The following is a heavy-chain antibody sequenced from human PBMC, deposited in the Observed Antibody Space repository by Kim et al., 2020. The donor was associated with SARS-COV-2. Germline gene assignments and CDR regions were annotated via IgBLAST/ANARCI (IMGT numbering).Heavy chain of an antibody. V-gene: IGHV3-48*03. Sequence: GGSLRLSCAASGFTFSSYEMNWVRQAPGKGLEWVSYISSSGSTIYYADSVKGRFTISRDNAKNSLYLQMNSLRAEDTAVYYCARDSAYFSSGYFHLRCYYYGMDVWGQETTVTVSS. D-gene: IGHD3-22*01. CDR3: ARDSAYFSSGYFHLRCYYYGMDV. CDR2: ISSSGSTI. CDR1: GFTFSSYE. J-gene: IGHJ6*02.